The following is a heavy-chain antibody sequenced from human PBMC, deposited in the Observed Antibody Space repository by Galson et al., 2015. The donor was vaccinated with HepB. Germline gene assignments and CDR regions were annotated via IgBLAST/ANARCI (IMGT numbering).Heavy chain of an antibody. Sequence: SLRLSCAASGFTFDDYAMHWVRQAPGKGLEWVSGISWNSGSIGYADSVKGRFTISRDNAKNSLYLQMNSLRAEDTALYYCATEGPSWTPLEGFPLWGQGTLVTVSS. CDR3: ATEGPSWTPLEGFPL. J-gene: IGHJ4*02. V-gene: IGHV3-9*01. D-gene: IGHD2-2*01. CDR2: ISWNSGSI. CDR1: GFTFDDYA.